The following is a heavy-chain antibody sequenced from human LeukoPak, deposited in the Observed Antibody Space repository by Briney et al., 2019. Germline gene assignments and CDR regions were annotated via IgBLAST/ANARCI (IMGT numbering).Heavy chain of an antibody. V-gene: IGHV2-5*02. CDR3: AHGSIDNNWILY. D-gene: IGHD1-1*01. CDR2: IYWDDDK. J-gene: IGHJ4*02. Sequence: SGPTLVNPTQTLTLTCTFSGFSLSTSGVGVVWIRQPPGKALECLALIYWDDDKRYSPSLKSRLTITKDTSKNQVVLTLTNMDPVGTATNYCAHGSIDNNWILYWGQGTLVTVSS. CDR1: GFSLSTSGVG.